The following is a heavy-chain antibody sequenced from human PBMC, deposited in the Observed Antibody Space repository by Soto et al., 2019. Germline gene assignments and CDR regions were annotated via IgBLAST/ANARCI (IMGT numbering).Heavy chain of an antibody. CDR3: VVMGNVAVSNPRSFDY. CDR1: GATFSGYA. D-gene: IGHD6-19*01. CDR2: IVPIFETL. V-gene: IGHV1-69*18. J-gene: IGHJ4*02. Sequence: QVQLVQSGAAVKKPGSSVKVSCKASGATFSGYAINWVRQAPGQGLEWLGRIVPIFETLNYAERFQGRVAITADESTTTDYMELTNLTHEDTAVYYCVVMGNVAVSNPRSFDYWGQGTQVTVSS.